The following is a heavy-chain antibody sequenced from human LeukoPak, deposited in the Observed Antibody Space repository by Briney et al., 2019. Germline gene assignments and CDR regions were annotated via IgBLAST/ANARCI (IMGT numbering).Heavy chain of an antibody. Sequence: PSETLSLTWPVSAGSVSSSSYYWGWIRQPPGKGLEWIGSISYSGTNYNNPSLKYRVSISIDTSKNHFSMRLTSVTAADTAMYYCASLGTLRSWGQGTLVTVSS. CDR3: ASLGTLRS. D-gene: IGHD7-27*01. CDR2: ISYSGTN. V-gene: IGHV4-39*02. CDR1: AGSVSSSSYY. J-gene: IGHJ5*02.